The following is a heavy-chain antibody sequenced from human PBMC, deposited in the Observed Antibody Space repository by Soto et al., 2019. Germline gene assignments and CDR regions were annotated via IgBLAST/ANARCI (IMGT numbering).Heavy chain of an antibody. V-gene: IGHV3-53*01. CDR1: GFTISNNY. J-gene: IGHJ3*01. Sequence: GGSLRLSCAASGFTISNNYMNWVRQAPGKGLEWVSVIYSIGPKYYADSVKGRFTISRDNSKNTLYLQMNSLRVDDTAVYYCARAPPTEWELLPGAFDVWGRGKMVTVSS. CDR2: IYSIGPK. CDR3: ARAPPTEWELLPGAFDV. D-gene: IGHD1-26*01.